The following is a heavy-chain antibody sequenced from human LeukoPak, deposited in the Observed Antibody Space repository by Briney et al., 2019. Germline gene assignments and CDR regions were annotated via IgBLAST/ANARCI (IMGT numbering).Heavy chain of an antibody. CDR2: ISGRGGSA. V-gene: IGHV3-23*01. CDR1: GFTFSRYA. J-gene: IGHJ6*02. Sequence: GGSLRLSFAASGFTFSRYAMSWVRQAPGKGLEWVSAISGRGGSAYYADSVKGRFTISRDSSKNTLYLQMSSLRAEDTAVYYCAKLSDDYYFYGMDVWGQGTTVTVSS. CDR3: AKLSDDYYFYGMDV. D-gene: IGHD2-21*01.